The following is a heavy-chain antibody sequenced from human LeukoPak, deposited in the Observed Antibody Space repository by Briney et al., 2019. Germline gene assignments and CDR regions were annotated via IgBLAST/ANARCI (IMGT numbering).Heavy chain of an antibody. CDR3: AGVNTYWGVDY. CDR2: IKSDGTTT. Sequence: GGSLRLSCAASGFTFSAYWMYWVRQVPGKGLVWVSHIKSDGTTTNYADSVKGRFTISRDNAKNTLYLQMNNLRAEDTAVYYCAGVNTYWGVDYWGQGTLVTVSS. D-gene: IGHD7-27*01. V-gene: IGHV3-74*01. J-gene: IGHJ4*02. CDR1: GFTFSAYW.